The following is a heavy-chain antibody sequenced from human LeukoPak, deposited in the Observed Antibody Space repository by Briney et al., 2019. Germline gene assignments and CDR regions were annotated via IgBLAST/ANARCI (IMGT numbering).Heavy chain of an antibody. CDR1: GYTFTGYY. D-gene: IGHD5-12*01. V-gene: IGHV1-2*02. J-gene: IGHJ4*02. CDR3: AKNPYEYYFDY. CDR2: INPNSGDT. Sequence: GASVKVSCKASGYTFTGYYMHWLQQAPGQGLEWMGWINPNSGDTNYAQKFQGRVTMTRDTSISTAYMELSRLTSDDTAVYYCAKNPYEYYFDYWGQGTLVTVSS.